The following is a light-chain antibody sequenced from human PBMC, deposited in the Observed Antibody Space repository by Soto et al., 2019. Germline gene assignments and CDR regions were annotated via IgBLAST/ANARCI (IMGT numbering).Light chain of an antibody. CDR3: QQYYSLPWT. V-gene: IGKV4-1*01. CDR1: QSVLHSSNNKNY. Sequence: DIVMTQSPDSLAVSLGERATINCKSSQSVLHSSNNKNYLAWYQQKPGQPPKLLIDWASTRESGVPDRFSGGGSGTDFTLTISSLQAEDVAVYFCQQYYSLPWTFGQGTKVEIK. J-gene: IGKJ1*01. CDR2: WAS.